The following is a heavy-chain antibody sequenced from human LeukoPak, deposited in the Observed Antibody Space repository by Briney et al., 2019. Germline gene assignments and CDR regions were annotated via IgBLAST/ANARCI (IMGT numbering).Heavy chain of an antibody. CDR2: INHSGST. CDR1: GGSFSGYY. D-gene: IGHD6-6*01. CDR3: AGEQLVPSDAFDI. Sequence: SETLSLTCAVYGGSFSGYYWSWIRQPPGKGLEWIGEINHSGSTNYNPSIKSRVTISVDTSKNQFSLKLSSVTAADTAVYYCAGEQLVPSDAFDIWGQGTMVTVSS. V-gene: IGHV4-34*01. J-gene: IGHJ3*02.